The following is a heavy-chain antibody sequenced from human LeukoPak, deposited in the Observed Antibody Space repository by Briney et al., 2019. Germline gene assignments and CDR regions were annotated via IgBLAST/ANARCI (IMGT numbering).Heavy chain of an antibody. CDR2: TSYSGSA. Sequence: SETLSLTCTVSGDSISNSRYSWGWIRQPPGKGLEWIGTTSYSGSAYYNPSLKSRVTISVDTSKNQFSLKLSSVTAADTAVFYCARLRGSYGGDAFDIWGQGTMVTVSS. J-gene: IGHJ3*02. V-gene: IGHV4-39*01. CDR3: ARLRGSYGGDAFDI. CDR1: GDSISNSRYS. D-gene: IGHD1-26*01.